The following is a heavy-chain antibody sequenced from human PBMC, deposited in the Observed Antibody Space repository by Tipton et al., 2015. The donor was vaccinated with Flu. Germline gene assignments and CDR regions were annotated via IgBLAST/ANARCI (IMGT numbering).Heavy chain of an antibody. Sequence: GLVKPSETLSLTCTVSGGSISSYYWSWIRQPPGKGLEWIGYIYYSGSTTYNPSLKSRVTISVDTSKNQFSLKLSSVTAADTAVYYCARRPYYDSSGYYSLYFDYWGQGTLVTVSS. CDR1: GGSISSYY. V-gene: IGHV4-59*08. CDR3: ARRPYYDSSGYYSLYFDY. J-gene: IGHJ4*02. CDR2: IYYSGST. D-gene: IGHD3-22*01.